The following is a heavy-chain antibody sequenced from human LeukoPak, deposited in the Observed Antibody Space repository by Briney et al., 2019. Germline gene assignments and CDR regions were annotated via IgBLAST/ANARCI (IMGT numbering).Heavy chain of an antibody. CDR3: ARDLRAPGSLYDSSGYHQDDAFDI. J-gene: IGHJ3*02. CDR1: GYTFSDYY. V-gene: IGHV1-2*02. Sequence: ASVRVSCKASGYTFSDYYMHWVRQPPGQGLEWMGWTNPKSGGTDYAQKFQGRVTMTRDTSIKTGYMELRRLKSDDTAVYYCARDLRAPGSLYDSSGYHQDDAFDIWGQGTMVTVSS. D-gene: IGHD3-22*01. CDR2: TNPKSGGT.